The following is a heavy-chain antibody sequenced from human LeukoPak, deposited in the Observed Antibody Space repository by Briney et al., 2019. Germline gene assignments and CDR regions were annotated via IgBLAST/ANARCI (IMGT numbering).Heavy chain of an antibody. J-gene: IGHJ5*02. CDR1: GGSINNYY. Sequence: SETLSLTCTVSGGSINNYYWSWIRQTPGKGLEWFGHIYYSGSTNYNPSLKSRVTISVDTSKNGFSLKLSYVTAADTAVYYCARSDWMRWFDPWGVGTLVTVSS. CDR2: IYYSGST. V-gene: IGHV4-59*08. CDR3: ARSDWMRWFDP. D-gene: IGHD1-1*01.